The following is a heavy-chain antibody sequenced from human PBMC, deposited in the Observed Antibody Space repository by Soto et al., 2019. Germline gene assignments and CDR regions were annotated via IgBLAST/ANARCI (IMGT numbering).Heavy chain of an antibody. CDR2: IKEDGSKQ. CDR1: GFTFSNYW. V-gene: IGHV3-7*03. CDR3: ARGTRNPGLDN. J-gene: IGHJ4*02. Sequence: PGGSLRLSCAASGFTFSNYWMNWVRQAPGKGLEWVGNIKEDGSKQGYVDSVRGRFTISRDNAKNSLYLQINSLRAEDTAVYYCARGTRNPGLDNWGQGTLVTVS. D-gene: IGHD1-7*01.